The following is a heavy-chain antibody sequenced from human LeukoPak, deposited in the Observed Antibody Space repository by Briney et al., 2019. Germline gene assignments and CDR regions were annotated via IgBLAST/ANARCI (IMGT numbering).Heavy chain of an antibody. CDR3: ARYGALDY. CDR2: ISGDGVTT. J-gene: IGHJ4*02. CDR1: GFTFNTYA. Sequence: PGGSLRLSCAASGFTFNTYAMHWVRQAPGKGLEYVSAISGDGVTTYYADSVKGRFTISRDNAKNSLYLQMKSLRIEDTAVYYCARYGALDYWGQGTLVTVSS. D-gene: IGHD4-17*01. V-gene: IGHV3-64*02.